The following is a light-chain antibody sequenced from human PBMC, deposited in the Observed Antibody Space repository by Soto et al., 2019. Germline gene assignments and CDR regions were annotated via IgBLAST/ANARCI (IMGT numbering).Light chain of an antibody. J-gene: IGKJ4*01. CDR3: QQYGTSPLT. Sequence: PGDIATLSCRASRSVSGSFLAWYQQKPGQAPRLHVYGASSRATDIPDRFSGSGSGTDFTLTISRLEPEDFAVYYCQQYGTSPLTFGGGTKVDIK. V-gene: IGKV3-20*01. CDR1: RSVSGSF. CDR2: GAS.